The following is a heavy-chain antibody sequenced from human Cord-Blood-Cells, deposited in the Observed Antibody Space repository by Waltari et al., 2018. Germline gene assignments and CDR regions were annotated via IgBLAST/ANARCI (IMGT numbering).Heavy chain of an antibody. J-gene: IGHJ4*02. CDR1: GGSISSHY. CDR3: ARERSSGSYYFDY. V-gene: IGHV4-59*11. D-gene: IGHD1-26*01. Sequence: QVQLQESGPGLVKPSETLSLTCTVSGGSISSHYWSWIRQPPGKGLEWIGYIYYSGSTSYNPSLKSRVTISVDTSKNQFSLKLSSVTAADTAVYYCARERSSGSYYFDYWGQGTLVTVSS. CDR2: IYYSGST.